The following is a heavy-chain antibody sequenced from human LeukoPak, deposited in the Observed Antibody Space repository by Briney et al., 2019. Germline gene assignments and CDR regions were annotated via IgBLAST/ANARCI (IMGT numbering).Heavy chain of an antibody. CDR2: INPNSGGT. CDR3: ARGGDCYSSENDAFDI. D-gene: IGHD2-21*02. J-gene: IGHJ3*02. V-gene: IGHV1-2*02. Sequence: GASVKVSCKASVYTFTGYYMHWVRQAPGQGLEWMGWINPNSGGTNYAQKFQGRVTMARDTSISTAYMELSRLRSDDTAVYYCARGGDCYSSENDAFDIWGQGTMVTVPS. CDR1: VYTFTGYY.